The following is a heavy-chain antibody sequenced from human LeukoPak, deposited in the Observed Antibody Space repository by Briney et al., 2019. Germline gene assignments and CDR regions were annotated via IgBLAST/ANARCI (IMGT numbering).Heavy chain of an antibody. CDR2: IIPIFGTA. J-gene: IGHJ4*02. CDR1: GYTFTSYG. Sequence: SVKVSCKASGYTFTSYGMNWVRQAPGQGLEWMGGIIPIFGTANYAQKFQGRVTITTDESTSTAYMELSSLRSEDTAVYYRARDWSSGSYSGSFDYWGQGTLVTVSS. CDR3: ARDWSSGSYSGSFDY. D-gene: IGHD1-26*01. V-gene: IGHV1-69*05.